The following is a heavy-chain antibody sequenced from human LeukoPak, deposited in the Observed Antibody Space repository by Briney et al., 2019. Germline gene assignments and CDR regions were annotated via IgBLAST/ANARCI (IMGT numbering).Heavy chain of an antibody. CDR2: IYYTGTT. Sequence: SETLSLTCTVSGGSISDTSYYWGWIRQPPGKGLEWIGSIYYTGTTYYNPSLKSRATISVDTPNNLFSLKLNSVTAADSAVYYCTSQPYCSYGVCYSTIDYWGQGTLVTVSS. V-gene: IGHV4-39*01. J-gene: IGHJ4*02. CDR1: GGSISDTSYY. CDR3: TSQPYCSYGVCYSTIDY. D-gene: IGHD2-8*01.